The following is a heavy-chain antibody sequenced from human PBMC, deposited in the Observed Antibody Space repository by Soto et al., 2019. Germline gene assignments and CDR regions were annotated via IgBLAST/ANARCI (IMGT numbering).Heavy chain of an antibody. CDR3: ARARTGGAYYYYYGMDV. J-gene: IGHJ6*02. CDR1: GCTFSSYA. D-gene: IGHD3-10*01. V-gene: IGHV1-69*01. Sequence: QVQLVQSGAEVKKPGSSVKVSCKASGCTFSSYAISWVRQAPGQGLEWMGGIIPIFGTANYAQKFQGRVTITADESTSTAYMELSSLRSEDTAVYYCARARTGGAYYYYYGMDVWGQGTTFTVSS. CDR2: IIPIFGTA.